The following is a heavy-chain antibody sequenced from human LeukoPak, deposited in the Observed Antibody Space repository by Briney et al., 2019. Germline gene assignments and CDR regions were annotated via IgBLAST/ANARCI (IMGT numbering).Heavy chain of an antibody. Sequence: WASVKVSCKASGYTFTGFAVHWVRQAPGQRPEWMGWMNIGNGNTKYSQNFQDRITFIRDTSANTVYMELSSLRSEDTAVYYCARSEILDYYYGSGRYFDYWGQGSLVTVSS. J-gene: IGHJ4*02. D-gene: IGHD3-10*01. CDR1: GYTFTGFA. CDR3: ARSEILDYYYGSGRYFDY. V-gene: IGHV1-3*04. CDR2: MNIGNGNT.